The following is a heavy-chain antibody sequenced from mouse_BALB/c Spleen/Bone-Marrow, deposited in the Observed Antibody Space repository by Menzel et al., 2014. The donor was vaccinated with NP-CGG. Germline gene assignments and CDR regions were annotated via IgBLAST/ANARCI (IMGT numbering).Heavy chain of an antibody. Sequence: EVNLVESGGGLVQPGGSRKLSCAASGFTFSGFGMHWVRQAPEKGLEWVAYISRGSSTIYYADTVKGRFTISRDNPENTLFLQMTSLRSEDTAMYYCARSGITTGSYWYFDIWGAGTTVTVSS. CDR2: ISRGSSTI. J-gene: IGHJ1*01. CDR3: ARSGITTGSYWYFDI. D-gene: IGHD1-1*01. CDR1: GFTFSGFG. V-gene: IGHV5-17*02.